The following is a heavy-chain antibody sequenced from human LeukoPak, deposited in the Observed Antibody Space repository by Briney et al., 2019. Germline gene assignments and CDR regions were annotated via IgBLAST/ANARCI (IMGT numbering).Heavy chain of an antibody. V-gene: IGHV1-18*01. CDR3: ARDPDFWSGYYNFDY. D-gene: IGHD3-3*01. Sequence: ASVKVSCKASGYTFTSYGISWVRQAPGQGLEWMGWISAYNGNTNYAQKLQGRVTMTTDTSTSTAYMELSSLRSEDTAVYYCARDPDFWSGYYNFDYWGQGTLVTVSS. J-gene: IGHJ4*02. CDR2: ISAYNGNT. CDR1: GYTFTSYG.